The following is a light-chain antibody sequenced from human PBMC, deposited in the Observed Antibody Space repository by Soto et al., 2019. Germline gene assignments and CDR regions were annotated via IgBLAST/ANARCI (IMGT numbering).Light chain of an antibody. CDR1: QSLVHSDGNTY. CDR3: KQATQPYS. J-gene: IGKJ2*01. Sequence: DIVMTQTPLSSPVTLGQPASISCRSSQSLVHSDGNTYLSWLQQRPGQPPRLLIYKLSNRFSGAPDRLSGSLARTDFTMNICRVEAEGVGVYYCKQATQPYSFGQGTKVAI. CDR2: KLS. V-gene: IGKV2-24*01.